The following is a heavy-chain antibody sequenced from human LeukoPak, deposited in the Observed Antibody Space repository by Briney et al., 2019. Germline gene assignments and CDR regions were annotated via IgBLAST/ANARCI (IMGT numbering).Heavy chain of an antibody. CDR2: ISWNSGSI. D-gene: IGHD3-3*01. J-gene: IGHJ6*02. CDR3: AKDIRHYDFWSGSYYYGMDV. V-gene: IGHV3-9*01. CDR1: GFTFDDYA. Sequence: GRSLRLSCAASGFTFDDYAMHWVRQAPGKGLEWVSGISWNSGSIGYADSVKGRFTISRDNAKNSLYLQMNSLRAEDTALYYCAKDIRHYDFWSGSYYYGMDVWGQGTTVTVSS.